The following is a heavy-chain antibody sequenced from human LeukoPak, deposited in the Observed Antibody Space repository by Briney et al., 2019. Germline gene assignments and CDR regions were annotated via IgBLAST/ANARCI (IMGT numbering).Heavy chain of an antibody. V-gene: IGHV1-8*01. CDR3: ARQVVQAAIGIWFDP. Sequence: ASVKVSCKASGYTFTSYDINWVRQATGQGLEWMGWMNPNSGNTGYAQKFQGRVTMTRNTSISTAYMELSSLRSEDTAVYYCARQVVQAAIGIWFDPWGQGTLVTVPS. CDR2: MNPNSGNT. D-gene: IGHD2-2*01. CDR1: GYTFTSYD. J-gene: IGHJ5*02.